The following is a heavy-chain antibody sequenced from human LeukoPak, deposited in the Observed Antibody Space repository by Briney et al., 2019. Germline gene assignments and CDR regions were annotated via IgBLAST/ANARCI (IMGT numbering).Heavy chain of an antibody. CDR3: ARDSTVVASGSYYLPDFDC. Sequence: ASVKVSCKASGYTFIIYGISWVRQAPGQGLEWMGWISAYNGNTNYAQKVQGRVTMTTDTSTSTAYMELRSLRSDDTAVYYCARDSTVVASGSYYLPDFDCWGQGTLVTVSS. D-gene: IGHD3-10*01. CDR1: GYTFIIYG. V-gene: IGHV1-18*01. CDR2: ISAYNGNT. J-gene: IGHJ4*02.